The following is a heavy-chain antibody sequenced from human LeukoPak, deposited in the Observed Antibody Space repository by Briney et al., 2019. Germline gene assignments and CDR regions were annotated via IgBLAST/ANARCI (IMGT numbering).Heavy chain of an antibody. CDR2: YNGNT. CDR3: ARDVSTVDPYYYGMDV. J-gene: IGHJ6*02. V-gene: IGHV1-18*01. D-gene: IGHD4-23*01. Sequence: YNGNTNYAQKLQGRVTMTTDTSTSTAYMELRSLRSDDTAVYYCARDVSTVDPYYYGMDVWGQGTTVTVSS.